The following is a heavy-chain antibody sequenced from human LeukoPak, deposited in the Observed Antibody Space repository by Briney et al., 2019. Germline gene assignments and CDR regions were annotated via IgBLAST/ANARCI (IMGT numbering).Heavy chain of an antibody. D-gene: IGHD3-16*01. CDR1: GISIGDYA. Sequence: GGSLRLSCTASGISIGDYAMSWLRQAPGKGLEWVSLIRSKAYGGTTEYAASVEGRFTVSRDDSKSIAYLQMNSLKTEDTAVYYCTKSRFYDYVWGGSWGQGTLVTVSS. V-gene: IGHV3-49*03. CDR2: IRSKAYGGTT. CDR3: TKSRFYDYVWGGS. J-gene: IGHJ5*02.